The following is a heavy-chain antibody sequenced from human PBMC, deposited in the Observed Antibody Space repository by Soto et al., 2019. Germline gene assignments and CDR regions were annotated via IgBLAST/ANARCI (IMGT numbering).Heavy chain of an antibody. D-gene: IGHD5-12*01. J-gene: IGHJ2*01. CDR3: ARRKWRDDWYFDL. CDR2: VFYDGNN. CDR1: DGSISSHSGC. V-gene: IGHV4-39*01. Sequence: SEMMSLPESVADGSISSHSGCGIRNHQSPGKRLEWIGSVFYDGNNYYNPSLKSRLSISVDTSNNQFSLKLSSVSAADTAVYLCARRKWRDDWYFDLWGRGTLVTRSS.